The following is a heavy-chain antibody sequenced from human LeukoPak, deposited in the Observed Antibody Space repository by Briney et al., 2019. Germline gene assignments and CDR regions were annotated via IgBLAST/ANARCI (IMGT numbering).Heavy chain of an antibody. D-gene: IGHD5-18*01. V-gene: IGHV3-7*01. CDR1: GLTVSSNY. Sequence: TGGSLRLSCAASGLTVSSNYMTWVRQAPGKGLEWVANIKNDGTVKNYVDSVKGRFTISRDNAKNSLYLQMNSLRAEDTGVYYCARDSYSKGDYWGQGVLVTVSS. CDR3: ARDSYSKGDY. CDR2: IKNDGTVK. J-gene: IGHJ4*02.